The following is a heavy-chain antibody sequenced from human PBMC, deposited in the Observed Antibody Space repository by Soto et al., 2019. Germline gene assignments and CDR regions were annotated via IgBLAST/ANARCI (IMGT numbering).Heavy chain of an antibody. J-gene: IGHJ3*01. D-gene: IGHD2-15*01. Sequence: SQTLSLTCGISGASFFSDVVAWNCIRQSPSRGLEWLGGAIYRSKWSNDYAASVKGRITVNPDTSKNQFSLHLNSVTPEDTAVYYCERGKYSGFDVWGQGTMVTVSS. CDR1: GASFFSDVVA. CDR2: AIYRSKWSN. CDR3: ERGKYSGFDV. V-gene: IGHV6-1*01.